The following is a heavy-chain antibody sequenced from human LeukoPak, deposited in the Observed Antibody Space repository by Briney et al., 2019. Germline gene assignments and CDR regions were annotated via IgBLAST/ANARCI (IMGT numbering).Heavy chain of an antibody. CDR1: GFTFTSSA. CDR3: ARQRVRSADLLLWFGELFDYFDY. Sequence: TSVKVSSKASGFTFTSSAIQWVRQARGQRLEWIGWIVVGSGKTNYAQKFQERVTITRDMSTSTAYMELRSLRSDDTAVYYCARQRVRSADLLLWFGELFDYFDYWGQGTLVTVSS. V-gene: IGHV1-58*02. CDR2: IVVGSGKT. D-gene: IGHD3-10*01. J-gene: IGHJ4*02.